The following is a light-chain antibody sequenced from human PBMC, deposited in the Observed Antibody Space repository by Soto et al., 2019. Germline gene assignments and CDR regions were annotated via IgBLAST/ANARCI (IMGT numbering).Light chain of an antibody. CDR2: GAS. J-gene: IGKJ3*01. Sequence: EIVLTQSPCTLSLSPGERATLSCRASQNVSSSYLAWYQQKPGQAPRLLIYGASSRATGIPDRFSGSGSGTDFTLTISRLEPEDFAVYYCQQYGSSPLCTFGPGTKVDIK. CDR3: QQYGSSPLCT. CDR1: QNVSSSY. V-gene: IGKV3-20*01.